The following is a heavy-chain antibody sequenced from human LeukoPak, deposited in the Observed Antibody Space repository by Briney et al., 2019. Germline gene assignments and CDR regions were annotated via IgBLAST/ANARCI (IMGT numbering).Heavy chain of an antibody. CDR2: IYYSWST. CDR1: GGSISSSSYY. Sequence: SETLSLTCTVSGGSISSSSYYWGWIRQPPGKGLEWIGSIYYSWSTYYNPSLKSLVTISVDTSKNQFSLKPSPVTAADTAVYYCATQTSYADKRFDYCGEGTLVTVSS. D-gene: IGHD2-8*01. CDR3: ATQTSYADKRFDY. V-gene: IGHV4-39*01. J-gene: IGHJ4*02.